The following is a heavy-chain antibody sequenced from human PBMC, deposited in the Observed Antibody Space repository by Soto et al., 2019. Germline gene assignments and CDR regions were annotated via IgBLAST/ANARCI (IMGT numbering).Heavy chain of an antibody. J-gene: IGHJ6*02. V-gene: IGHV1-18*01. CDR3: ASTRGRIAAAGLPPSDYGMDV. D-gene: IGHD6-13*01. CDR2: ISAYNGNT. CDR1: GYTFTSYG. Sequence: QVQLVKSGAEVKKPGASVKVSCTASGYTFTSYGISWVRQAPGQGLEWMGWISAYNGNTNYAQKLQGRVTMTTDTSSSKAYMERRSLRSDDTAVYYCASTRGRIAAAGLPPSDYGMDVWGQGTTVTVSS.